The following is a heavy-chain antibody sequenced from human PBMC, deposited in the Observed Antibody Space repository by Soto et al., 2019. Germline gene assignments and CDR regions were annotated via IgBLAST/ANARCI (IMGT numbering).Heavy chain of an antibody. CDR3: ARDSSGYYDH. D-gene: IGHD6-19*01. CDR2: ISTSGTIT. J-gene: IGHJ4*02. CDR1: GFTFSSYE. V-gene: IGHV3-48*03. Sequence: SGGSLRLSCVVSGFTFSSYEMNWVRQAPGKGLEWVAYISTSGTITYYADSVKGRFTVSRDNAKNSLHLQMNSLRAEDTAVYYCARDSSGYYDHWGQGTLVTVSS.